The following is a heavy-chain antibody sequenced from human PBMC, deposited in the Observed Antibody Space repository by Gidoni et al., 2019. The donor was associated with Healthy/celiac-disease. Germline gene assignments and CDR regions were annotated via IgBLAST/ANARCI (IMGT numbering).Heavy chain of an antibody. CDR1: GYTFTSYY. D-gene: IGHD6-13*01. V-gene: IGHV1-46*01. J-gene: IGHJ6*03. CDR2: INPSGGST. Sequence: QVQLVQSGAEVKKPGASVKVSCKASGYTFTSYYMHWVRQAPGQGLEWMGIINPSGGSTSYAQKFQGRVTMTRDTSTSTVYMELSSLRSEDTAVYYCARSIATGVHYYYYMDVWGKGTTVTVSS. CDR3: ARSIATGVHYYYYMDV.